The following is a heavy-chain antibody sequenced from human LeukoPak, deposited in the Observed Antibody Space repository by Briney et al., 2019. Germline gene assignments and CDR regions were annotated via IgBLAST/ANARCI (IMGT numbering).Heavy chain of an antibody. V-gene: IGHV3-49*03. J-gene: IGHJ4*02. Sequence: GGSLRLSCTASGFTFGDYGMSWFRQAPGKGLEWVGFIRSEAYDTTPQCGASVKGRFTISKDDSRRIAFLQMSGLKAEDTAVYYCSRAAGYDFILEYWGQGTLVTVSS. CDR3: SRAAGYDFILEY. CDR2: IRSEAYDTTP. CDR1: GFTFGDYG. D-gene: IGHD5-12*01.